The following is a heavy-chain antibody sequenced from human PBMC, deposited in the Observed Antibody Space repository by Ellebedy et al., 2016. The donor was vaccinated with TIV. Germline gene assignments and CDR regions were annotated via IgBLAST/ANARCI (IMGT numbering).Heavy chain of an antibody. D-gene: IGHD2-15*01. V-gene: IGHV3-66*01. J-gene: IGHJ4*02. CDR2: IYSDGAT. CDR1: GFTLTTYW. CDR3: ASIRTDNDY. Sequence: GGSLRLSCAASGFTLTTYWMSWVRQAPGKGLEWLSAIYSDGATYYADSVKHRLTISRDNSKNTVSLQMNSLRAEDTAVYYCASIRTDNDYWGQGTLVIVSS.